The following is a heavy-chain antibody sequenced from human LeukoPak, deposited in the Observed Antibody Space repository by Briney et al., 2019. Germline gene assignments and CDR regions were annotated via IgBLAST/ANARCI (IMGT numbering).Heavy chain of an antibody. J-gene: IGHJ2*01. CDR2: IYYSGST. CDR1: GGSISSGGYY. CDR3: ASTLGAVVVPAARPHWYFDL. V-gene: IGHV4-31*03. Sequence: SQTLSLTCTVSGGSISSGGYYWSWIRQHPGKGLEWIGYIYYSGSTYYNPSLKSRVTISVDTPKNQFSLKLSSVTAADTAVYYCASTLGAVVVPAARPHWYFDLWGRGTLVTVSS. D-gene: IGHD2-2*01.